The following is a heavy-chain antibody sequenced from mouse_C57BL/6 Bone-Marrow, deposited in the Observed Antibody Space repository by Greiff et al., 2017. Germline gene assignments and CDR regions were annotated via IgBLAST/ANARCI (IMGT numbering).Heavy chain of an antibody. Sequence: EVKLVESGGGLVQPGESLKLSCESNEYEFPSPDMSWVRKTPEKRLELVAAINSDGGSTYYPDPMERRFIISRDNTKKTLYLQQSSLRSEDTALYYCARHKCYDYDWFAYWGQGTLVTVSA. V-gene: IGHV5-2*01. J-gene: IGHJ3*01. CDR3: ARHKCYDYDWFAY. CDR1: EYEFPSPD. D-gene: IGHD2-4*01. CDR2: INSDGGST.